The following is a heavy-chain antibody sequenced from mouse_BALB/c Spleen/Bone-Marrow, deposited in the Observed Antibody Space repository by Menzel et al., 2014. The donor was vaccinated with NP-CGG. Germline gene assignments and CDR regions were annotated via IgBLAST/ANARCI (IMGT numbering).Heavy chain of an antibody. J-gene: IGHJ4*01. CDR3: ARFPIDY. Sequence: EVMLVESGGGLVQPGGSLRLSCTPSGFTFTDYYMSWVRQPPGKALEWLAFIRNKAYGYTTEYSASVRGRFTISRDNSQSILYLQMNTLRAEDSATYYCARFPIDYWGQGTSVTVSS. V-gene: IGHV7-3*02. CDR1: GFTFTDYY. CDR2: IRNKAYGYTT.